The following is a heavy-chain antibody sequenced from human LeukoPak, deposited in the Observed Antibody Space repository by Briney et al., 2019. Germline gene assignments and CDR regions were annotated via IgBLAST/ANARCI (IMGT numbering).Heavy chain of an antibody. Sequence: PSETLSLTCAVYGGSFSGYYWSWIRQPPGKGLEWIGEINHSGSTNCNPSLKSRVTISVDTSKNQFSLKLSSVTAADTAVYYCARDQSGIVATITFDYWGQGILVTVSS. CDR2: INHSGST. CDR3: ARDQSGIVATITFDY. J-gene: IGHJ4*02. CDR1: GGSFSGYY. V-gene: IGHV4-34*01. D-gene: IGHD5-12*01.